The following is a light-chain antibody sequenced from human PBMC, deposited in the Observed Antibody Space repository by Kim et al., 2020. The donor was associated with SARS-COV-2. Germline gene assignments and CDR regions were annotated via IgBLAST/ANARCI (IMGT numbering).Light chain of an antibody. J-gene: IGKJ1*01. CDR2: DAS. Sequence: GDRVTITCRASQNIRSWLAWYQQKPGRNPKVLIYDASTLESGVPSRFSGSGSGTEFTLTISSLQPDDSAIYYCQQYYSVTWTFGHGTKVDIK. CDR3: QQYYSVTWT. V-gene: IGKV1-5*01. CDR1: QNIRSW.